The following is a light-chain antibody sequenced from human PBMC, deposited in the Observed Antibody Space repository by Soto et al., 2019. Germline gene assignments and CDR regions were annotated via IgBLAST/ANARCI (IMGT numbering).Light chain of an antibody. V-gene: IGLV3-21*04. CDR3: QVWASSSDHQGV. CDR2: YDS. J-gene: IGLJ3*02. CDR1: NIGSKS. Sequence: SYELTQPPSVSVAPGKTARITCGGNNIGSKSVHWYQQKPGQAPVLVIYYDSDRPSGIPERFSGSNSGNTATLTISRVEAGDEADYYCQVWASSSDHQGVFGGGTKLTVL.